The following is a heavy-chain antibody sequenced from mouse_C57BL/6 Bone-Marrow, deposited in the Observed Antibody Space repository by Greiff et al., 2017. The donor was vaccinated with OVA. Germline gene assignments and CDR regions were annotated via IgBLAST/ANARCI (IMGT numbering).Heavy chain of an antibody. CDR2: IYPGNSDT. D-gene: IGHD1-1*01. Sequence: VQLKQSGTVLARPGASVKMSCKTSGYTFTSYWMHWVKQRPGQGLEWIGAIYPGNSDTSYNQKFKGKAKLTAVTSASTAYMELSSLTNEDSAVYYCTRNYYGSSYGGYYFDYWGQGTTLTVSS. CDR3: TRNYYGSSYGGYYFDY. V-gene: IGHV1-5*01. CDR1: GYTFTSYW. J-gene: IGHJ2*01.